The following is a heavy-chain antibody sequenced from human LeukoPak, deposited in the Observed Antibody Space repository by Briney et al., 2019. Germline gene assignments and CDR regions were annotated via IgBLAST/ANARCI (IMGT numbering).Heavy chain of an antibody. CDR2: ISSSSSYI. V-gene: IGHV3-21*01. J-gene: IGHJ3*02. CDR3: ARAVAYCGGDCYPDDAFDI. D-gene: IGHD2-21*02. Sequence: KSGGSLRLSCAASGFTFSSYSMNWVRQAPGKGLEWVSSISSSSSYIYYADSVKGRFTISRDNAKNSLYLQMNSLRAEDTAVYYCARAVAYCGGDCYPDDAFDIWGQGTMVTVSS. CDR1: GFTFSSYS.